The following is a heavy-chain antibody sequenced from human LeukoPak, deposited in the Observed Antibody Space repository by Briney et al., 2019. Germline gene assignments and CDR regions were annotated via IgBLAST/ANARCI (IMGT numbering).Heavy chain of an antibody. CDR2: IYSGGST. D-gene: IGHD3-10*01. J-gene: IGHJ6*02. V-gene: IGHV3-53*01. CDR1: GFTFSSYA. CDR3: ARVKGRVTMVRETYGMDV. Sequence: GGSLRLSCAASGFTFSSYAMNWVRQAPGKGLEWVSLIYSGGSTYYADSVKGRFTISRDNSKNTLHLQMNSLRAEDTAVYYCARVKGRVTMVRETYGMDVWGQGTTVTVSS.